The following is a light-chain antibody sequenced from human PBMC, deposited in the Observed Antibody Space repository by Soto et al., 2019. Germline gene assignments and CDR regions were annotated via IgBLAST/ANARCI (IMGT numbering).Light chain of an antibody. CDR1: SSNIGSNT. V-gene: IGLV1-44*01. CDR3: AAWDDSLNGGGV. CDR2: SNN. Sequence: QSVLTQPPSASGTPGQRVTISCSGSSSNIGSNTVNWYRQLPGTAPKLLIYSNNQRPSGVPDRFSGSKSGTSASLAISGLQSEDEADYYCAAWDDSLNGGGVFGTGTKVTVL. J-gene: IGLJ1*01.